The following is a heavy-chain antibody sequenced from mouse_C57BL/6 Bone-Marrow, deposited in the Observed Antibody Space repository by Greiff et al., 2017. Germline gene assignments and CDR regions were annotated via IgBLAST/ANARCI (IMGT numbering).Heavy chain of an antibody. CDR3: ARSETAQATWFAY. V-gene: IGHV1-53*01. Sequence: QVQLQQPGTELVKPGASVKLSCKASGYSFTSYWMHWVKQRPGQGLEWIGNINPSNGGTNYNEKFKSKATLTVDKSSSTAYMQLSSLTSEDSAVYYCARSETAQATWFAYWGQGTLVTVSA. CDR2: INPSNGGT. J-gene: IGHJ3*01. CDR1: GYSFTSYW. D-gene: IGHD3-2*02.